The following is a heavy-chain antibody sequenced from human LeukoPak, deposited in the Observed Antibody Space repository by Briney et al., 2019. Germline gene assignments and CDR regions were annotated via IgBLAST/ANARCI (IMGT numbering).Heavy chain of an antibody. Sequence: SETLSLTCTVSGGSISSSSYYWGWIRQPPGKGLEWIGSIYYSGSTYYNPSLKSRVTISVDTSKNQFSLKLSSVTAADTAVYYCARGRRYSSSSRAFDIWGQGTMVTVSS. D-gene: IGHD6-6*01. CDR2: IYYSGST. V-gene: IGHV4-39*07. CDR1: GGSISSSSYY. CDR3: ARGRRYSSSSRAFDI. J-gene: IGHJ3*02.